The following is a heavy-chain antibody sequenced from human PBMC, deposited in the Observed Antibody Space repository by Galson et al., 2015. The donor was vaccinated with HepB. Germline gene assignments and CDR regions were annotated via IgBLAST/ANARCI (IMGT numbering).Heavy chain of an antibody. V-gene: IGHV3-15*01. CDR1: GFTFSNAW. CDR3: TTVSSDYGDRTPYYYYGMDV. J-gene: IGHJ6*02. D-gene: IGHD4-17*01. CDR2: IKSKTDGGTT. Sequence: SLRLSCAASGFTFSNAWMSWVRQAPGKGLEWVGRIKSKTDGGTTDYAAPVKGRFTISRDDSKNTLYLQTNSLKTEDTAVYYCTTVSSDYGDRTPYYYYGMDVWGQGTTVTVSS.